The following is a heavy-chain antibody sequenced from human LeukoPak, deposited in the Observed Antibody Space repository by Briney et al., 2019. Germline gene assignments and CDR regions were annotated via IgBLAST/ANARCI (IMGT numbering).Heavy chain of an antibody. CDR2: ISYDGSNK. Sequence: GGSLRLSCAASGFTFSSYGMHWVRQAPGKGLEWVAVISYDGSNKYYADSVKGRFTISRDNAKNTLYLQMNSLRAEDTAVYYCATRIAAPEESDYWGQGTLVTVSS. CDR1: GFTFSSYG. V-gene: IGHV3-30*03. D-gene: IGHD6-6*01. J-gene: IGHJ4*02. CDR3: ATRIAAPEESDY.